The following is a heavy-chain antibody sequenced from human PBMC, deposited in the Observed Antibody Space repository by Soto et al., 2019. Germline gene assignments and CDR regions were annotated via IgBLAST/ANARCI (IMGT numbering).Heavy chain of an antibody. CDR2: ISQDGINK. CDR3: SRERRWYKDAFDI. J-gene: IGHJ3*02. CDR1: GFAFSNYA. Sequence: SGGSLRLSXEASGFAFSNYAIHWVRQAPGKGLEWVASISQDGINKYYAESVKGRFTISRDNSRTTLNLQMDSLRDEDTAVYYCSRERRWYKDAFDIWGQGTLVTVS. V-gene: IGHV3-30-3*01. D-gene: IGHD1-20*01.